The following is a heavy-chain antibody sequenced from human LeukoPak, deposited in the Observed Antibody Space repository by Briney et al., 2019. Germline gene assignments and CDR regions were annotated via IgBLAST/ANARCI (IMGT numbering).Heavy chain of an antibody. CDR2: INPNSGGT. Sequence: PWASVKVSCKASGYTFTGYYMHWVRQAPGQGLEWMGWINPNSGGTNYAQKFQGRVTMTRDTSISTVYMELSSLRSEDTAVYYCATWPPDAFDIWGQGTMVTVSS. CDR1: GYTFTGYY. J-gene: IGHJ3*02. V-gene: IGHV1-2*02. CDR3: ATWPPDAFDI.